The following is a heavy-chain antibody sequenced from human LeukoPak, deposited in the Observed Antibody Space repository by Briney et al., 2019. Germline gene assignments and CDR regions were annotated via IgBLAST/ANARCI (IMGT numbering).Heavy chain of an antibody. CDR2: IKSKTDGGTT. D-gene: IGHD6-13*01. CDR1: GFTFSSAW. Sequence: GGSLRLSCAASGFTFSSAWMSWVRQAPGKGLEWVGRIKSKTDGGTTDYAAPVKGRFTISRDDSKNTLYLQMNSLKTEDTAVYYCAKAFYTSSWYLYWGQGTLVTVSS. J-gene: IGHJ4*02. CDR3: AKAFYTSSWYLY. V-gene: IGHV3-15*01.